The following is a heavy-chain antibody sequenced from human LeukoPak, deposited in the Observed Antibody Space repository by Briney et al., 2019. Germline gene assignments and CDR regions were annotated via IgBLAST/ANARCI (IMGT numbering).Heavy chain of an antibody. CDR3: AKSRIAVAGQFDY. Sequence: GGSLRLSCAASGFTFDDYAMHWVRPAPGKGLEWVSGISWNSGSIGYADSVKGRFTISRDSAKNSLYLQMNSLRPEDTALYYCAKSRIAVAGQFDYWGQGTLVTVSS. V-gene: IGHV3-9*01. CDR2: ISWNSGSI. J-gene: IGHJ4*02. CDR1: GFTFDDYA. D-gene: IGHD6-19*01.